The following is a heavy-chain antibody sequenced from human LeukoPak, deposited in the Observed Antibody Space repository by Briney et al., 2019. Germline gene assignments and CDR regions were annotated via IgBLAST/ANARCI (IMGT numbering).Heavy chain of an antibody. CDR1: GFTFDDYA. D-gene: IGHD3/OR15-3a*01. CDR3: ARALDNFYYFDL. Sequence: GGSLRLSCAASGFTFDDYAMHWVRQAPGKGLEWVSGISWNSGSIGYADSVKGRFTISRDNAKNSLYLRMNSLTAEDTAVYYCARALDNFYYFDLWGQGTLVTVSS. CDR2: ISWNSGSI. V-gene: IGHV3-9*01. J-gene: IGHJ4*02.